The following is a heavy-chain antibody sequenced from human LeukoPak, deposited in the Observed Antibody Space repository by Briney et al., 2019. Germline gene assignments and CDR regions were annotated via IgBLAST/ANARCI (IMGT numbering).Heavy chain of an antibody. Sequence: SETLSLTCTISGGSISSSSYYWGWIRQPPGKGLEWIGSIYYSGSTYYNPSLKSRVTISVDTSKNQFSLKLSSVTAADTAVYYCARHTFVGWLQLHYFDYWGQGTLVTVSS. D-gene: IGHD5-24*01. CDR3: ARHTFVGWLQLHYFDY. CDR2: IYYSGST. V-gene: IGHV4-39*01. J-gene: IGHJ4*02. CDR1: GGSISSSSYY.